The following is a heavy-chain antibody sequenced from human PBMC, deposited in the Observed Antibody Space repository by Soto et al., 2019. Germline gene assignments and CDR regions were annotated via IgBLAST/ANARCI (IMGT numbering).Heavy chain of an antibody. D-gene: IGHD3-3*01. CDR2: IRSKAYGGTT. V-gene: IGHV3-49*03. CDR3: TRDMGVDPAYYYYYYGMDV. CDR1: GFTFGDYA. J-gene: IGHJ6*02. Sequence: GGSLRLSCTASGFTFGDYAMSWFRQALGKGLEWVGFIRSKAYGGTTEYAATVKGRFTISRDDSKSIAYLQMNSLKTEDAAVYYCTRDMGVDPAYYYYYYGMDVWGQGTTVTVSS.